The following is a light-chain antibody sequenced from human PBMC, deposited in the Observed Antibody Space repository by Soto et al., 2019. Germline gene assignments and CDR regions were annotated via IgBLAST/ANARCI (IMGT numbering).Light chain of an antibody. J-gene: IGKJ5*01. CDR3: QHYHSGHRIA. CDR1: QSISSW. V-gene: IGKV1-5*03. Sequence: DIQMTQSPSTLSASVGDRVTITCRASQSISSWLAWYQQKPGKAPKLLIYKASSLESGVPSRFSGSGSGTEFTLTINRLEPEDFALYYCQHYHSGHRIAFGQGTRLEIK. CDR2: KAS.